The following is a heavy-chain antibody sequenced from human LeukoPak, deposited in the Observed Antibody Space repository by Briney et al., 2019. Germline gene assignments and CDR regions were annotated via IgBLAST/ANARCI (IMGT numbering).Heavy chain of an antibody. CDR1: GFTFSSYA. Sequence: GGSLRLSCAASGFTFSSYAMSWVRQAPGKGLEWVSAISGSGGSTYYADSVKGRFTISRDNSKNTLYLQMNSLRAEDTAVYYCARDRSGYAGYYYYYGMDVWGQGTTVTVSS. CDR3: ARDRSGYAGYYYYYGMDV. V-gene: IGHV3-23*01. J-gene: IGHJ6*02. D-gene: IGHD5-12*01. CDR2: ISGSGGST.